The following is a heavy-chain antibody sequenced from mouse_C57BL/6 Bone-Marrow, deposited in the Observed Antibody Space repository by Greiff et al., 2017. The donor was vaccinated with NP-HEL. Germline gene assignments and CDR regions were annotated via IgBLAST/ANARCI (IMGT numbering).Heavy chain of an antibody. CDR3: ARRNKLITTVVAKGY. D-gene: IGHD1-1*01. Sequence: QVQLKQSGAELARPGASVKLSCKASGYTFTSYGISWVKQRTGQGLEWIGEIYPRSGNTYYNEKFKGKATLTADKSSSTAYMELRSLTSEDSAVYFCARRNKLITTVVAKGYWGQGTTLTVSS. V-gene: IGHV1-81*01. J-gene: IGHJ2*01. CDR1: GYTFTSYG. CDR2: IYPRSGNT.